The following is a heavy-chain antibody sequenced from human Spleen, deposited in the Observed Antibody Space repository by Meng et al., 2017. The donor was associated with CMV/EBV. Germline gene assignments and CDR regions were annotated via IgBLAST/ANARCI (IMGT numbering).Heavy chain of an antibody. Sequence: GGSISSSNWGSWVRQPPGKGLEWIGEIYHSGSTNYNPSLKSRVTISVDKSKNQFSLKLSSVTAADTAVYYCARVYYDFWSGYYCFDYWGQGTLVTVS. D-gene: IGHD3-3*01. CDR3: ARVYYDFWSGYYCFDY. CDR2: IYHSGST. CDR1: GGSISSSNW. V-gene: IGHV4-4*02. J-gene: IGHJ4*02.